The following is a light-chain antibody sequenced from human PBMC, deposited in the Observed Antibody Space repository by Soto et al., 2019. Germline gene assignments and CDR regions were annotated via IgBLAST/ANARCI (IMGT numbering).Light chain of an antibody. CDR2: DAS. J-gene: IGKJ2*02. CDR3: QQRSNSWT. V-gene: IGKV3-11*01. CDR1: QSVSSY. Sequence: EIVLTQSPATLSLSPGERATLSCRASQSVSSYLAWYQQKPGQAPRLLIYDASNRATGIPARFSGSGSGTDFTLTISRLEPEDFAVYYCQQRSNSWTFGQGTKLEIK.